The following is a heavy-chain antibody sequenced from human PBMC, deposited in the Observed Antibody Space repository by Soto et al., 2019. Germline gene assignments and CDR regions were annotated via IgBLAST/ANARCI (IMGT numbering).Heavy chain of an antibody. CDR3: ARGPDRSGFYLFDY. D-gene: IGHD3-22*01. J-gene: IGHJ4*02. Sequence: QVQLVQSGAEVKKPGSSVKVSCKASGGTFSNHAFSWVRQAPGQGLEWMGGIIPISGTTNYAQKFQGRVTITADQSTSTVYMDLSSLRSEDTAVYYCARGPDRSGFYLFDYWGQGTLVTVSS. V-gene: IGHV1-69*01. CDR1: GGTFSNHA. CDR2: IIPISGTT.